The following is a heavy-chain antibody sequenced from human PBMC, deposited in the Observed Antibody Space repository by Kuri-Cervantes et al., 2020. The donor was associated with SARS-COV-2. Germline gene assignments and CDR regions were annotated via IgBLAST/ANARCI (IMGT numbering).Heavy chain of an antibody. Sequence: GESLKISCAASGFTFSGHWIHWVRQAPGKGLVWVSRINPDGSYTNNADSVKGRFTLSRDNAKNMLFLQMNSLRAEDTAVYYCAKDTWTGMTVNFDYWGQGILVTVSS. CDR1: GFTFSGHW. V-gene: IGHV3-74*01. J-gene: IGHJ4*02. CDR2: INPDGSYT. CDR3: AKDTWTGMTVNFDY. D-gene: IGHD1-1*01.